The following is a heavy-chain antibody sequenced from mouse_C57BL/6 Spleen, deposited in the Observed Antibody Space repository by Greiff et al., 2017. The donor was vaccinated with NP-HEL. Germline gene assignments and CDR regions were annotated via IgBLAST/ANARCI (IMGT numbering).Heavy chain of an antibody. J-gene: IGHJ4*01. CDR3: ARARSNYGMDY. CDR2: IDPSDSYT. Sequence: QVQLQQPGAELVRPGTSVKLSCKASGYTFTSYWMHWVKQRPGQGLEWIGVIDPSDSYTNYNQKFKGKATLTVDTSSSTAYMQLSSLTSEDSAVYYCARARSNYGMDYWGQGTSVTVSS. D-gene: IGHD2-5*01. V-gene: IGHV1-59*01. CDR1: GYTFTSYW.